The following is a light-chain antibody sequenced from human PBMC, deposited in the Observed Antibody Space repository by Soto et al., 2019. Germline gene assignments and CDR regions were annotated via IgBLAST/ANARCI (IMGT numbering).Light chain of an antibody. CDR3: QQYNNWPTVT. V-gene: IGKV3-15*01. J-gene: IGKJ5*01. Sequence: ELVMTQSPSTLSVSPWDRATLSCRASQSVSSNLAWYQQKPGQAPRLLIYGASTRATGIPARFSGSASGTEFTPTISSLQSEDFAVYYCQQYNNWPTVTFGQGTRLGIK. CDR1: QSVSSN. CDR2: GAS.